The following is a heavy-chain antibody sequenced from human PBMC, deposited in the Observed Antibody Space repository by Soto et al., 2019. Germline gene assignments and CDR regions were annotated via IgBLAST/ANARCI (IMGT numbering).Heavy chain of an antibody. CDR3: ARDLQPGIAVASTRTQEDNFDY. CDR1: GFTFSSYA. D-gene: IGHD6-19*01. Sequence: QVQLVESGGGVVQPGRSLRRSCAAYGFTFSSYAMHWVRQAPGKGLEWVAVISYDGSNNYYAESVKGRFTISRDNSKNTLYLQMNRLRAEDTAVYYCARDLQPGIAVASTRTQEDNFDYWGQGTLVTVSS. V-gene: IGHV3-30-3*01. CDR2: ISYDGSNN. J-gene: IGHJ4*02.